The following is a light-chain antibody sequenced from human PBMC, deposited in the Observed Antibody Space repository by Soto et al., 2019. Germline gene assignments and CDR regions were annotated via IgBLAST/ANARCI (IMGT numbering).Light chain of an antibody. J-gene: IGKJ2*01. V-gene: IGKV3-20*01. CDR2: GVS. Sequence: DIVLTQSPGTLSLSPGERAILSCRATQTVRSNYLAWYQQKSGQAPRLLIYGVSSRATGIPERFSGSGSGTDFTHTLSRLEPEDFAVYYCQQYTWSPFTFGQGTKLEI. CDR1: QTVRSNY. CDR3: QQYTWSPFT.